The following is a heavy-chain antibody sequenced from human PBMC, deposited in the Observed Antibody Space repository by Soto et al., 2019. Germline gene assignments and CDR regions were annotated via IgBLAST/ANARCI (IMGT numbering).Heavy chain of an antibody. D-gene: IGHD2-15*01. V-gene: IGHV1-69*13. CDR3: ARESGGGSSRGYYYYGMDV. J-gene: IGHJ6*02. CDR1: GGTFSSYA. CDR2: IIPIFGTA. Sequence: SVKVSCKASGGTFSSYAISWVRQAPGQGLEWMGGIIPIFGTANYAQRFQGRVTITADESTSTAYMELSSLRSEDTAVYYCARESGGGSSRGYYYYGMDVWGQGTTVTVSS.